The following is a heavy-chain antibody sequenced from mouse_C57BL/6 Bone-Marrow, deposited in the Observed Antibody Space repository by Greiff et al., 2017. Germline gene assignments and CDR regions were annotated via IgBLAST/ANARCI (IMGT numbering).Heavy chain of an antibody. J-gene: IGHJ2*01. Sequence: EVQLQESGPELVKPGASVKIPCKASGYTFTDYNMDWVKQSHGKSLEWIGDINPNNGGTIYNQKFKGKATLTVDKSSRTAYMELRSLTSEDTAVYYCARVGQKLYHFDYWGQGTTLTVSS. V-gene: IGHV1-18*01. D-gene: IGHD2-12*01. CDR3: ARVGQKLYHFDY. CDR2: INPNNGGT. CDR1: GYTFTDYN.